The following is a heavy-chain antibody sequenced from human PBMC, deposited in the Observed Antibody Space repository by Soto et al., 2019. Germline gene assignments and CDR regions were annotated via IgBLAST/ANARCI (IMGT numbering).Heavy chain of an antibody. CDR3: AREGGSDSLAPKNHSFDT. J-gene: IGHJ5*01. D-gene: IGHD6-25*01. Sequence: QVQLVQSGDEVKNPGASVKVSCKPSGYTFTDYHIHWVRQAPGQGLKFMGWINANNGGAGSAQQFQGRFTVTRDTSISTVYMELSNLRSGDTAVYFCAREGGSDSLAPKNHSFDTWVPGAVFSVSS. CDR2: INANNGGA. CDR1: GYTFTDYH. V-gene: IGHV1-2*02.